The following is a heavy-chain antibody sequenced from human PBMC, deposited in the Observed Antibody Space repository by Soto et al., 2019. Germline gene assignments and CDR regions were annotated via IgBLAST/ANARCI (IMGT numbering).Heavy chain of an antibody. J-gene: IGHJ5*02. Sequence: GGSLRLSCAASGFTFSSYGMHWVRQAPGKGLEWVAVIWYDGSNKYYADSVKGRFTISRDNSKNTLYLQMNSLRAEDTAVYYCARDLYSSSWYWFDPWGQGTLVTGS. CDR1: GFTFSSYG. CDR3: ARDLYSSSWYWFDP. V-gene: IGHV3-33*01. D-gene: IGHD6-13*01. CDR2: IWYDGSNK.